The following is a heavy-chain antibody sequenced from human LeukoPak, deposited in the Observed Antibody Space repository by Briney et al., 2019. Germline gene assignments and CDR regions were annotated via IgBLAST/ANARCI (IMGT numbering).Heavy chain of an antibody. D-gene: IGHD3-9*01. CDR1: GGSISSGGYY. Sequence: SQTLSLTCTVSGGSISSGGYYWRWIRLHPGKGLEWIGYIYYSGSTYYNPSLKSRVTISVDTSKNQFSLKLSSVTAADTAVYYCARTYYDILTSYPEDYWYFDLWGRGTLVTVSS. J-gene: IGHJ2*01. CDR3: ARTYYDILTSYPEDYWYFDL. CDR2: IYYSGST. V-gene: IGHV4-31*03.